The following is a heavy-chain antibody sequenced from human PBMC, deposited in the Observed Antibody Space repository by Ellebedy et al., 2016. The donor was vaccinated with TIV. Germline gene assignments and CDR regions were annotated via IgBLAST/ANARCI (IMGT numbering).Heavy chain of an antibody. CDR2: IYKNGGT. CDR3: ARDPGGGGDYGDNWFDP. V-gene: IGHV3-66*01. Sequence: GESLKISCAASGFTVSDYFMTWVRQAPGKGLEWVSVIYKNGGTNYTDSVNGRFTITRDDLKNTLYLQMNSLRAEDTAVYYCARDPGGGGDYGDNWFDPWGQGTLVTVSS. D-gene: IGHD3-10*01. CDR1: GFTVSDYF. J-gene: IGHJ5*02.